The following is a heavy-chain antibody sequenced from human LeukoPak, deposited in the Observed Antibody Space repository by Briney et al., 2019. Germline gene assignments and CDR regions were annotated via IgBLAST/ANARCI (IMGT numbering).Heavy chain of an antibody. CDR3: ANAYYGSGSYGNFDY. V-gene: IGHV3-23*01. J-gene: IGHJ4*02. CDR1: GFTFSSYG. CDR2: ISGSGGST. Sequence: GGTLRLPCAASGFTFSSYGMSWVRQAPGKGLEWVSAISGSGGSTYYADSVKGRFTISRDNSKNTLYLQMNSLRAEDTAVYYCANAYYGSGSYGNFDYWGQGTLVTVSS. D-gene: IGHD3-10*01.